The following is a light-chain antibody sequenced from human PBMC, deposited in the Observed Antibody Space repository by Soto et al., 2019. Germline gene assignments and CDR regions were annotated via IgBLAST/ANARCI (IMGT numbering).Light chain of an antibody. CDR2: SAQ. J-gene: IGKJ1*01. V-gene: IGKV3-20*01. CDR1: QSVSRSY. CDR3: QQYGSSPQT. Sequence: EIVLTPSPGTLSLSPGERATLSCRASQSVSRSYFGWYQQKPGQPPSLLIYSAQIRASGSPDRFSASGSETDYNLTNSILEPEDFAAYYFQQYGSSPQTCGQGTKREI.